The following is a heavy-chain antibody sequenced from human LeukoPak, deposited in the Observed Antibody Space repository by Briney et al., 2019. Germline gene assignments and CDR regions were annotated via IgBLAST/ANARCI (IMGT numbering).Heavy chain of an antibody. D-gene: IGHD6-13*01. J-gene: IGHJ4*02. CDR2: IYYSGST. Sequence: PSETLSLTCTVSGGSISSYYWSWIRQPPGKGLEWIGYIYYSGSTNYNPSLKNRVTISVDTSKNQFSLKLSSVTAADTAVYYCARYGAAAGITFVDYWGQGTLVTVSS. V-gene: IGHV4-59*01. CDR1: GGSISSYY. CDR3: ARYGAAAGITFVDY.